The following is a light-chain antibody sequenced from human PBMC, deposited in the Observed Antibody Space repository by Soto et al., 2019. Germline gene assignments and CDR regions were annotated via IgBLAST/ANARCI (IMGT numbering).Light chain of an antibody. V-gene: IGKV1-5*03. J-gene: IGKJ1*01. CDR2: KAS. CDR3: QQYDNLWT. CDR1: QTIGTW. Sequence: DIQMTQSPSTLSASVGDRVTISCRASQTIGTWLAWYQQKPGKAPKLLIYKASSLETGVSSRFSGSGSGTVFTLTISSQQPDDFATYYWQQYDNLWTFGQGTKVEVK.